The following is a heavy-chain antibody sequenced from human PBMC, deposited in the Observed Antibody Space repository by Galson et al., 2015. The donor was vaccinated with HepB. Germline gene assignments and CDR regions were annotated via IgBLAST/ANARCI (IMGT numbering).Heavy chain of an antibody. CDR3: AKDIKIVVLMVYATAMVRGVSLPYYYYYYVDV. CDR1: GFTFDDYT. Sequence: SLRLSCAASGFTFDDYTMHWVRQAPGKGLEWVSLISWDGGSTYYADSVKGRFTISRDNSKNSLYLQMNSLRTEDTALYYCAKDIKIVVLMVYATAMVRGVSLPYYYYYYVDVWGKGTTITVSS. J-gene: IGHJ6*03. V-gene: IGHV3-43*01. D-gene: IGHD2-8*01. CDR2: ISWDGGST.